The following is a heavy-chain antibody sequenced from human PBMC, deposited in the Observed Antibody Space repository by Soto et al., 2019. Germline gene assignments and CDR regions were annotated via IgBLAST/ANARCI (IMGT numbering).Heavy chain of an antibody. CDR3: ARYFYLGELSEAED. CDR1: GFTFSNAW. D-gene: IGHD3-16*02. Sequence: EVQLVESGGGLVQPGGSLRLSCVASGFTFSNAWMSWVRQAPGKVLEWVANIKQDGSGKYYLESVKGRVTISRDNAKNSLFLQMNSLRVEDTAVYYCARYFYLGELSEAEDWGQGTLVTVSS. CDR2: IKQDGSGK. V-gene: IGHV3-7*01. J-gene: IGHJ1*01.